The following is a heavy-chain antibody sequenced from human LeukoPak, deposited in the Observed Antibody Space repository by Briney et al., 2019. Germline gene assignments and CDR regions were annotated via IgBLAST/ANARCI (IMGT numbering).Heavy chain of an antibody. CDR3: ARTSHSSSDAFDI. CDR1: GYTFTSYW. J-gene: IGHJ3*02. V-gene: IGHV1-69*01. Sequence: KISCEGSGYTFTSYWIGWVRQMPRKGLEWMGGIIPIFGTTNYAQKFQGRVTITADESTSTAYMELSSLRSEDTAVYYCARTSHSSSDAFDIWGQGTMVTVSS. CDR2: IIPIFGTT. D-gene: IGHD6-13*01.